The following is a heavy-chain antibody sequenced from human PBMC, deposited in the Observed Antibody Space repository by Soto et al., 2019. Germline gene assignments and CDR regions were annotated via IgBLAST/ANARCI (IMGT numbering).Heavy chain of an antibody. Sequence: GGSLRLSCAASGFTFSSYSMNWVRQAPGKGLEWVSSISSSSSYIYYADSVKGRFTISRDNAKNSLYLQMNSLRAEDTAVYYCARDALRYFDWFRAVEEDVWGKGTTVTVSS. V-gene: IGHV3-21*01. J-gene: IGHJ6*04. D-gene: IGHD3-9*01. CDR2: ISSSSSYI. CDR1: GFTFSSYS. CDR3: ARDALRYFDWFRAVEEDV.